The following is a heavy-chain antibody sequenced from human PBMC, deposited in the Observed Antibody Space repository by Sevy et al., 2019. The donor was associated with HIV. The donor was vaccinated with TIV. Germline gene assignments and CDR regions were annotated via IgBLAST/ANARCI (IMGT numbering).Heavy chain of an antibody. J-gene: IGHJ6*03. CDR3: ARDLGSGWPDYYYYYMDV. D-gene: IGHD6-19*01. CDR1: GYSISSGYY. V-gene: IGHV4-38-2*02. CDR2: IYHSGST. Sequence: ASETLSLTCAVSGYSISSGYYWGWIRQPPGKGLEWIGSIYHSGSTYYNPSLKSRVTISVDTSKNQFSLKLSSVTAADTAVYYCARDLGSGWPDYYYYYMDVWGKGTTVTVSS.